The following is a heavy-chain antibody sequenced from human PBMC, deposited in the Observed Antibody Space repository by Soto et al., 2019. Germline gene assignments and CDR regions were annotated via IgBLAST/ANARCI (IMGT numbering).Heavy chain of an antibody. Sequence: GVLRLSCAASGFTFDDYTMHWVRQAPGKGLEWVSLISWDGGSTYYAGSVKGRFTISRDNSKNSLYLQMNSLRTEDTALYYCAKDNYYGSGSPDGGGMDVWGQGTTVTVSS. CDR2: ISWDGGST. CDR3: AKDNYYGSGSPDGGGMDV. CDR1: GFTFDDYT. V-gene: IGHV3-43*01. D-gene: IGHD3-10*01. J-gene: IGHJ6*02.